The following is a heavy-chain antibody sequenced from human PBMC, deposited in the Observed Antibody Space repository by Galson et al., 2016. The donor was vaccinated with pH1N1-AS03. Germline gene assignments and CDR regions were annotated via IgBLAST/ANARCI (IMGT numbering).Heavy chain of an antibody. CDR2: ISSSSSYI. Sequence: SLRLSCAASGFTFRTYGMNWVRQAPGKALEWVASISSSSSYIYYADSAKGRFTISRDNARNSLYLQMNSLRDEDTAVYYCARRSAAVSGTGCVDVWGQGTTVTVSS. V-gene: IGHV3-21*01. J-gene: IGHJ6*02. CDR1: GFTFRTYG. D-gene: IGHD6-19*01. CDR3: ARRSAAVSGTGCVDV.